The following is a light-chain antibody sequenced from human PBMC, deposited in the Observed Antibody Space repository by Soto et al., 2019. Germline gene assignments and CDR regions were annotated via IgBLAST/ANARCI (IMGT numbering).Light chain of an antibody. J-gene: IGKJ2*01. CDR1: QSVGSY. CDR3: EQRSNCPPYT. CDR2: DAS. V-gene: IGKV3-11*01. Sequence: EIVLTQSPATLSLSPGERATLSCRASQSVGSYLAWYQQKPGQAPRLLIYDASNRATGIPARFSGSGSGTDFTLTISGLEPEDFAVYYCEQRSNCPPYTFGQGTKLEIK.